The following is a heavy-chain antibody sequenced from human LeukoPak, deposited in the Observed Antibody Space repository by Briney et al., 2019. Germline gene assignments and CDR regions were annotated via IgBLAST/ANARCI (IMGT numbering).Heavy chain of an antibody. J-gene: IGHJ4*02. D-gene: IGHD6-13*01. CDR1: GGSFSGYY. CDR3: ARARAAPFDY. CDR2: INHSGST. V-gene: IGHV4-34*01. Sequence: SETLSLTCAVYGGSFSGYYWSWIRQPPGKGLEWIGEINHSGSTNYNPSLKSRVTISVDKSKNQFSLKLSSVTAADTAVYYCARARAAPFDYWGQGTLVTVSS.